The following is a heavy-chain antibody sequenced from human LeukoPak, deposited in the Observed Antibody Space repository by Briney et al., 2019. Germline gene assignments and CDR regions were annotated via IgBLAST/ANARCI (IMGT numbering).Heavy chain of an antibody. J-gene: IGHJ4*02. CDR3: SRDVSY. Sequence: PGGSLRLSCVASGFTFSTYEMNWVRQAPGKGLEWVSYISGSGSLIYCSDSVKGRFTISRDNARNSLYLQMDDLRAEDTAVYYCSRDVSYWGQGTLVTVSS. CDR1: GFTFSTYE. V-gene: IGHV3-48*03. CDR2: ISGSGSLI.